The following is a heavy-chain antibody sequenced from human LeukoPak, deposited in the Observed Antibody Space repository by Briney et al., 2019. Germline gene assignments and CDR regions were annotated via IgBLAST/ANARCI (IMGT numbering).Heavy chain of an antibody. J-gene: IGHJ4*02. CDR2: ISSSDSTI. CDR3: ARDPRSGYFDY. CDR1: GFTFSSYE. V-gene: IGHV3-48*03. Sequence: GGSLRLSCAASGFTFSSYEMNWVRQAPGKGLEWVSYISSSDSTIYYADSVKGRFTISRDNAKNSLYLQMNSLRAEDTAVYYCARDPRSGYFDYWGQGTLVTVSS.